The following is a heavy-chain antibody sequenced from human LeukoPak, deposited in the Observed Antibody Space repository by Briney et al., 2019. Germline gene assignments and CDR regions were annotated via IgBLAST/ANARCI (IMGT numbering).Heavy chain of an antibody. CDR3: AGGSRLGAAFNI. J-gene: IGHJ3*02. V-gene: IGHV4-39*07. Sequence: SETLSLTCTVSGVSISVYYYYWGWIRQSPGTGLEWIGTIYSGGTTYYNPSLKSRATISVDTSKNQFSLQLNSVTAADTALYYCAGGSRLGAAFNIWGRGTMVLVS. CDR2: IYSGGTT. D-gene: IGHD1-26*01. CDR1: GVSISVYYYY.